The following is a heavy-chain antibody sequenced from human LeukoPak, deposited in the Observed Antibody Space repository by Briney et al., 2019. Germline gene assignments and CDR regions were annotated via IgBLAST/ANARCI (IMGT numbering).Heavy chain of an antibody. CDR3: ARGGWYYDFWSGYYDYYYYMDV. CDR2: IYDSEST. CDR1: GGSISSYY. J-gene: IGHJ6*03. Sequence: SETLSLTCSVSGGSISSYYWSWLRHPPGKGLEWIGYIYDSESTSYNRSLQSRVTISIDTSKNQFSLRLTSVTAADTAVYYCARGGWYYDFWSGYYDYYYYMDVWGKGTTVTVSS. D-gene: IGHD3-3*01. V-gene: IGHV4-59*01.